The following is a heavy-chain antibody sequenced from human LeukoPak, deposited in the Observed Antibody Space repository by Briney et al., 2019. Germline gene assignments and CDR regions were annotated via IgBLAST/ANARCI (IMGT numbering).Heavy chain of an antibody. CDR2: ISAYNGNT. D-gene: IGHD3-22*01. V-gene: IGHV1-18*01. J-gene: IGHJ4*02. CDR3: ARVPYDSSGYYPPAY. CDR1: GYTFTSYV. Sequence: ASVKVSCKAAGYTFTSYVISWVRQAPGRGLEWMGWISAYNGNTNYAQKLQGRVTMTTDTSTSTAYMELRSLRSDDTAVYYCARVPYDSSGYYPPAYWGQGTLVTVSS.